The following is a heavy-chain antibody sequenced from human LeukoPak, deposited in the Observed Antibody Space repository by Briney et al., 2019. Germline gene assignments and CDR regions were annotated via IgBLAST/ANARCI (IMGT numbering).Heavy chain of an antibody. CDR2: IYPGDSDT. CDR3: ARQESIVGARDY. CDR1: GSCFTSYW. D-gene: IGHD1-26*01. Sequence: GASLQISGEGSGSCFTSYWIGWVRPLPGKGLEWMGIIYPGDSDTRYSPSFQGQVTISADKSISTAYLQWSSLKASDTAMYYCARQESIVGARDYWGQGTLVTVSS. V-gene: IGHV5-51*01. J-gene: IGHJ4*02.